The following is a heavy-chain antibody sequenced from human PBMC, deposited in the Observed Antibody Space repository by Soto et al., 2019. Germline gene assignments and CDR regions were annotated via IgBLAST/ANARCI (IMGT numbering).Heavy chain of an antibody. CDR2: IKSKTDGGTT. Sequence: GGSLRLSCAASGFTFSNAWMNWVRQAPGKGLEWVGRIKSKTDGGTTDYAAPVKGRFTISRDNSKNTLYLQMNSLKTEDTAVDYCTTAVATPSWGIVVVVAATRSSMDVWGQGTTVTVSS. CDR1: GFTFSNAW. D-gene: IGHD2-15*01. V-gene: IGHV3-15*07. J-gene: IGHJ6*02. CDR3: TTAVATPSWGIVVVVAATRSSMDV.